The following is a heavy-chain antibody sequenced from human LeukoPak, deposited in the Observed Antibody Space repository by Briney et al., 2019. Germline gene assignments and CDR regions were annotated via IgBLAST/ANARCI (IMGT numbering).Heavy chain of an antibody. CDR2: LDWDDDK. D-gene: IGHD3-22*01. CDR1: GFSLRTSGMC. V-gene: IGHV2-70*11. J-gene: IGHJ4*02. CDR3: ARVLRGPRDSSGNYYYFDY. Sequence: SGPTLVNPTQTLTLTCTFSGFSLRTSGMCVSWIRQPPGKALEWLARLDWDDDKYYSTSLKTKLTISKDTSKNQVALTMTNMDPLDTATYYCARVLRGPRDSSGNYYYFDYWGQGTPVTVSS.